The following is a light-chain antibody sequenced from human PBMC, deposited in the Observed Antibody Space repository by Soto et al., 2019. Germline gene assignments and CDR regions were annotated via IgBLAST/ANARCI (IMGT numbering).Light chain of an antibody. CDR2: EVT. CDR1: SSDVGGYDY. CDR3: CSYETSSTYV. Sequence: QSVLAQPPSASGSPGQSVTISCTGTSSDVGGYDYVSWYQQHPGKAPKLMIYEVTIRPSGVSDRFSGSKSGNTASLTVSGLQAEDEAEYYCCSYETSSTYVFGSGTKVTV. V-gene: IGLV2-8*01. J-gene: IGLJ1*01.